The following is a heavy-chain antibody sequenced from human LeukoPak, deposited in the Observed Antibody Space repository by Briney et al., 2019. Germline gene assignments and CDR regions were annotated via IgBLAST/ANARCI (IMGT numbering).Heavy chain of an antibody. D-gene: IGHD6-19*01. Sequence: SGTLTLTCTVSGGSISSSSYYWGWIRQPPGKGLEWIGSIYYSGSTYYNPSLKSRVTISVDTSKNQFSLKLSSVTAADTAVYYCARQDSSGWGYYFDYWGQGTLVTVSS. CDR3: ARQDSSGWGYYFDY. CDR1: GGSISSSSYY. J-gene: IGHJ4*02. CDR2: IYYSGST. V-gene: IGHV4-39*01.